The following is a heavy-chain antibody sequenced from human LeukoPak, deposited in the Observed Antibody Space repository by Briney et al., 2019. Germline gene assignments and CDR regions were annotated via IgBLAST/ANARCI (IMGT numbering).Heavy chain of an antibody. J-gene: IGHJ4*02. CDR2: MNPNSGNT. D-gene: IGHD3-22*01. CDR1: GYTFTSYD. V-gene: IGHV1-8*01. CDR3: ARGLLDRNYYDSSPDY. Sequence: GASVKVSCKASGYTFTSYDINWVRQATGQGLEWMGWMNPNSGNTGYAQKFQGRVTMTRNTSISTAYMELSSLRSEDTAVYYCARGLLDRNYYDSSPDYWGQGTLVTVSS.